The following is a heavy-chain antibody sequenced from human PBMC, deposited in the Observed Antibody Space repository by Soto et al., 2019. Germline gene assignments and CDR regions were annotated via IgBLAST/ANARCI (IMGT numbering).Heavy chain of an antibody. J-gene: IGHJ6*03. Sequence: SETLSLTCTVSGGSISSGGYYWSWIRQHPGKGLEWIGYIYYSGSTYYNPSLKSRVTISVDTSKNQFSLKLSSVTAAATAVYYCAREGGIAAAGTDYYYYYMDVWGKGTTVTVSS. CDR1: GGSISSGGYY. D-gene: IGHD6-13*01. CDR2: IYYSGST. V-gene: IGHV4-31*03. CDR3: AREGGIAAAGTDYYYYYMDV.